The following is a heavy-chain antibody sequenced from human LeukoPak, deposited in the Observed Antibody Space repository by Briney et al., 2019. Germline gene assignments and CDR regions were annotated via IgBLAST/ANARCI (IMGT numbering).Heavy chain of an antibody. CDR1: GGSISSSNYY. CDR3: ARDLRVVVTAIFDF. CDR2: IFYSGST. D-gene: IGHD2-21*02. J-gene: IGHJ4*02. V-gene: IGHV4-39*07. Sequence: SETLSLTCTVSGGSISSSNYYWGWIRQPPGKGLEWIGSIFYSGSTYYNPSLKSRVTISVDTSKKQFSLKLNSVTAADTAVYYCARDLRVVVTAIFDFWGQGTLVTVSS.